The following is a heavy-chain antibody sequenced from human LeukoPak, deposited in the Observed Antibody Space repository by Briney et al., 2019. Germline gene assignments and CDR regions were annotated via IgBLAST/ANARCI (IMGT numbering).Heavy chain of an antibody. D-gene: IGHD3-10*01. Sequence: GASVKVSCKASGYTFTGYYMHWVRQAPGQGLEWMGRINPNSGGTNYAQKFQGRVTMTRDTSISTAYMELSRLRSDDTAVYYCARVRYLGLGYGSGSYYKGYFDYWGQGTLVTVSS. CDR1: GYTFTGYY. V-gene: IGHV1-2*06. J-gene: IGHJ4*02. CDR3: ARVRYLGLGYGSGSYYKGYFDY. CDR2: INPNSGGT.